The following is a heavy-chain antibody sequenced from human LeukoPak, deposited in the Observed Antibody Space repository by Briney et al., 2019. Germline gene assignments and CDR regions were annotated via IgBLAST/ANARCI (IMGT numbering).Heavy chain of an antibody. CDR2: IYYSGST. D-gene: IGHD4-17*01. V-gene: IGHV4-39*07. Sequence: SETLSLTCTVSGGSISSSSYYWGWIRQPPGKGLEWIGSIYYSGSTYYNPSLKSRVTISVDTSKNQFSLKLSSVTAADTAVYYCARDLRPVYGDYLSYWGQGTLVTVSS. CDR3: ARDLRPVYGDYLSY. CDR1: GGSISSSSYY. J-gene: IGHJ4*02.